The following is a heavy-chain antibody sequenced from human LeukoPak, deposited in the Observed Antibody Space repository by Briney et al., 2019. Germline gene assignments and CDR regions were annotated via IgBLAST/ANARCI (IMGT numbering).Heavy chain of an antibody. Sequence: GGSLRLSCAASGFTFSSYAMNWVRQAPGKGLEWVSVISGSGGTTYYADSVKGRFTISRDNSKNTLYLQVNSLRAEDTAIYYCAKGGKLGTVVVAAGANFDYWGQGTLVTVSS. D-gene: IGHD2-2*01. CDR2: ISGSGGTT. V-gene: IGHV3-23*01. CDR3: AKGGKLGTVVVAAGANFDY. J-gene: IGHJ4*02. CDR1: GFTFSSYA.